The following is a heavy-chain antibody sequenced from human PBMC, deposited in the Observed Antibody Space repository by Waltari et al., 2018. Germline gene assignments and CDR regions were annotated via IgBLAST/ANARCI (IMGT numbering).Heavy chain of an antibody. J-gene: IGHJ4*02. D-gene: IGHD4-17*01. V-gene: IGHV3-33*01. CDR1: GFTFSSYG. Sequence: QVQLVESGGGVVQPGRSLRLSCAASGFTFSSYGMHWVRQAPGKGLEWVAVIWYDGSNKYYADSVKGRFTISRDNSKNTLYLQMYSLRAEDTAVYYCARDRFGYGGQIDYWGQGTLVTVSS. CDR2: IWYDGSNK. CDR3: ARDRFGYGGQIDY.